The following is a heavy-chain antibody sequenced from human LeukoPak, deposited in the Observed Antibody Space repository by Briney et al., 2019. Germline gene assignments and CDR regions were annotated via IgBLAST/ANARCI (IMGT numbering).Heavy chain of an antibody. CDR2: INPNSGGT. V-gene: IGHV1-2*02. Sequence: ASVKVSCKDSGYTFTGYYMHWVRQAPGQGLEWMGWINPNSGGTNYAQKFQGRVTMTRDTSISTAYMELSRLRSDDTAVYYCARDWDDSSGYCDYWGQGTLVTVSS. J-gene: IGHJ4*02. CDR1: GYTFTGYY. D-gene: IGHD3-22*01. CDR3: ARDWDDSSGYCDY.